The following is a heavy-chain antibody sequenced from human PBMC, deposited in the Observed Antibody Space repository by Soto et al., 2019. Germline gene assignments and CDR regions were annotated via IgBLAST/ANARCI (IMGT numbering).Heavy chain of an antibody. CDR1: GFTFSIYA. Sequence: EVQLLESGGGLVQPGGSLGLSCAASGFTFSIYAMSWVRQAPGKGLEWVSVINGRGSPTFYADSVKGRFTISRDNSKNTLYLQMNSLRAEDTAIYYCAKHIQGAGNWYFDLWGRGTLVTVSS. CDR2: INGRGSPT. J-gene: IGHJ2*01. D-gene: IGHD2-21*01. V-gene: IGHV3-23*01. CDR3: AKHIQGAGNWYFDL.